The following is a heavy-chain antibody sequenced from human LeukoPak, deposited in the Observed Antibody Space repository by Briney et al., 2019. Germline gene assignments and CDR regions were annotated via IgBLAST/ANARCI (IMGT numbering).Heavy chain of an antibody. V-gene: IGHV4-4*07. CDR1: GGSISSYY. J-gene: IGHJ6*03. CDR3: ARGVSRRYSSSWYKTTYYYYYYMDV. CDR2: IYTSGST. Sequence: SSETLSLTCTVSGGSISSYYWSWIRQPAGKGLEWIGRIYTSGSTNYSPSLKSRVTMSVDTSKNQFSLKLSSVTAADTAVYYCARGVSRRYSSSWYKTTYYYYYYMDVWGKGTTVTISS. D-gene: IGHD6-13*01.